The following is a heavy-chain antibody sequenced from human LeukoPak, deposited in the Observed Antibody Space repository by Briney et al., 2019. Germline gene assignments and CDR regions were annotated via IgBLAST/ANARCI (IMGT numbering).Heavy chain of an antibody. CDR2: ITWNSGSV. CDR1: GFTFHVYA. Sequence: PGGSLRLSCAVSGFTFHVYAMHWVRQVPGKGLEWGSGITWNSGSVLYADSVRRRFTISRDNAKHSLYLQMNRLRPEDMAFYYCAKGLGVASPIVDALDMWGQGTMVTV. CDR3: AKGLGVASPIVDALDM. J-gene: IGHJ3*02. V-gene: IGHV3-9*03. D-gene: IGHD3/OR15-3a*01.